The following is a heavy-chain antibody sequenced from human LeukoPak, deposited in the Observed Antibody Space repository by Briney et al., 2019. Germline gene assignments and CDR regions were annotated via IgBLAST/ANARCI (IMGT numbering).Heavy chain of an antibody. CDR1: GFTFSIYA. D-gene: IGHD5-18*01. CDR3: AKDLSYGFDY. CDR2: ISATDSRP. Sequence: GGSLRLSCAASGFTFSIYAMSWVSQAPGKGLEWVSAISATDSRPYYADSVKGRFTISRDNSKSTLYLQLNGLRGEDTAIYYCAKDLSYGFDYWGQGTLVTVSS. V-gene: IGHV3-23*01. J-gene: IGHJ4*02.